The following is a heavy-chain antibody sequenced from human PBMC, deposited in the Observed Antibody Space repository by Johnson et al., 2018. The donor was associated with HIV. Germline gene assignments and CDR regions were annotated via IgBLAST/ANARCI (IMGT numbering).Heavy chain of an antibody. CDR2: IKEDGGEK. CDR1: W. D-gene: IGHD5-18*01. V-gene: IGHV3-7*03. Sequence: WVSWVRQAPGKGLEWVANIKEDGGEKHYVDSVKGRFTISRDNSKNTLYLQMNSLRAEDTAVYYCARDTAMVHDAFDIWGQGTMVTVSS. J-gene: IGHJ3*02. CDR3: ARDTAMVHDAFDI.